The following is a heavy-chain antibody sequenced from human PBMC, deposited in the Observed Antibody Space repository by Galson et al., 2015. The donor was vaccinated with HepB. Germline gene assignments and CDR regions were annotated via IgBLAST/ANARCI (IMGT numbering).Heavy chain of an antibody. V-gene: IGHV3-48*01. CDR2: ISAGSTTK. J-gene: IGHJ6*02. CDR3: ARNPSSYDYYNMDV. CDR1: GVTIPSYS. Sequence: SLRLSCAASGVTIPSYSMNWVRKAPGKGLEWLAYISAGSTTKYYAASVKGRFTISRDNAKNFLYLHMNSLRGEDTAVYYCARNPSSYDYYNMDVWGHGTTVTVSS.